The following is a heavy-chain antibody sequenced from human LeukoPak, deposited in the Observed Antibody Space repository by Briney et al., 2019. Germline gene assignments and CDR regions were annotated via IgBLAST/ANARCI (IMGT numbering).Heavy chain of an antibody. D-gene: IGHD3-9*01. CDR2: IYSGGST. Sequence: GGSLRLSCAASGFTVSSNYMSWVRQAPGKGLEWVSVIYSGGSTYYADSVKGRFTISRDNSKNTLYLQMNSLRAEDTAVYYCAKAKRPYDTVPGGYFQHWGQGTLVTVSS. J-gene: IGHJ1*01. CDR1: GFTVSSNY. CDR3: AKAKRPYDTVPGGYFQH. V-gene: IGHV3-66*01.